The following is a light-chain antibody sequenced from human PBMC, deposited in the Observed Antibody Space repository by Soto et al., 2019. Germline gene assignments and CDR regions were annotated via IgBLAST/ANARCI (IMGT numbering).Light chain of an antibody. CDR2: YAS. J-gene: IGKJ2*01. CDR3: QQYDKWPHT. CDR1: QNLSRN. Sequence: EMVMTQSPATLSVSPGERATLSCRASQNLSRNLAWYQQQPGQAPRLLIFYASTRATGIPARFSGSGSGTDFPLTISTLHSEDFAVYYCQQYDKWPHTFGQGTKLEIK. V-gene: IGKV3-15*01.